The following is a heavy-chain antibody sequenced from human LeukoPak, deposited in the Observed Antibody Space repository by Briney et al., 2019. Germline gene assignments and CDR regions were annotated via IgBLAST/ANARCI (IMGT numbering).Heavy chain of an antibody. CDR3: ARDRGSSITMVRGAGNWFDP. D-gene: IGHD3-10*01. Sequence: GASVKVSCKASGYTFTGYYMHWVRQAPGQGLEGRGWINPNSVGTNYAQKFQGRVTMTRDTSISTAYMELSRLRSDDTAVYYCARDRGSSITMVRGAGNWFDPWGQGTLVTVSS. CDR1: GYTFTGYY. J-gene: IGHJ5*02. V-gene: IGHV1-2*02. CDR2: INPNSVGT.